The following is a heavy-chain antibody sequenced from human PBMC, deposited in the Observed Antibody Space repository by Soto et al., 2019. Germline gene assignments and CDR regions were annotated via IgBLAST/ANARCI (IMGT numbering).Heavy chain of an antibody. CDR2: SSTRGNTI. Sequence: GGSLRLSCVASGFSLANYPMNWVRQTPGKGLECISYSSTRGNTIYYAASVEGRFTISRDNARNSLSLHMSSLRDEDSALYYCAKGPNPNVGWPYYFESWGQGVPVTISS. CDR1: GFSLANYP. V-gene: IGHV3-48*02. CDR3: AKGPNPNVGWPYYFES. D-gene: IGHD6-19*01. J-gene: IGHJ4*02.